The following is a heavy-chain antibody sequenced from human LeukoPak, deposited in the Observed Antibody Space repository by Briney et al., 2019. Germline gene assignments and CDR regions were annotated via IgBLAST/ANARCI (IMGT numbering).Heavy chain of an antibody. D-gene: IGHD2-2*01. CDR1: GYTLTELP. V-gene: IGHV1-24*01. CDR2: FDPEDGET. CDR3: ARIVVVPAADNWFDP. J-gene: IGHJ5*02. Sequence: ASVRVSCKVYGYTLTELPMHWVRQAPGKGLEWMGGFDPEDGETIYAQRFQGRVTMTDDTSTETAYMELSSLRSDDTAVYYCARIVVVPAADNWFDPWGQGTLVTVSS.